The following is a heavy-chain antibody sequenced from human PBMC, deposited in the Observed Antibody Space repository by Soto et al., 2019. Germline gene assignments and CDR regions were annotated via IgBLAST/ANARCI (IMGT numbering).Heavy chain of an antibody. CDR1: VFTLTSAV. J-gene: IGHJ4*02. D-gene: IGHD3-3*01. Sequence: QMQLMQSGPEVKKPGTSVKVSCEASVFTLTSAVVQWVRQTRGQRLEWIGWIVGGSGSTNYAQQFQGRLAITRDMSTSTVYMELSSLRSEDTAVYYCAADWSNRPFDFWGQGTLVTVSS. CDR2: IVGGSGST. CDR3: AADWSNRPFDF. V-gene: IGHV1-58*01.